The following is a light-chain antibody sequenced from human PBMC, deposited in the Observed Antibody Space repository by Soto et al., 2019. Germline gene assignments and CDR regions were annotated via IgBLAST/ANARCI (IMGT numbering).Light chain of an antibody. V-gene: IGKV3-15*01. CDR2: GAS. J-gene: IGKJ4*01. CDR1: QSVSSN. CDR3: QQYHNWPLT. Sequence: EIVMTQSPATLSVSPGERATLSCRASQSVSSNLAWYQQKPGQAPRLLIYGASTRATGIPARFSGSGSGTQFTLTISSLQSEDSAVYYCQQYHNWPLTFGGGTKVEIK.